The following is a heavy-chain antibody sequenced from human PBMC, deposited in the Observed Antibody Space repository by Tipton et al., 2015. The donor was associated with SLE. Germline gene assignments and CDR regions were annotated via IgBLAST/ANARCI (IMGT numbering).Heavy chain of an antibody. CDR3: ARGSPYYMDV. Sequence: SLRLSCAASGFTFDDYTMHWVRQAPGKGLEWVSLISWDGGSTYYADSVKGRFTISRDNSKNSLYLQMNSLRTEDTALYYCARGSPYYMDVWGKGTTVTVSS. CDR2: ISWDGGST. CDR1: GFTFDDYT. D-gene: IGHD6-13*01. V-gene: IGHV3-43*01. J-gene: IGHJ6*03.